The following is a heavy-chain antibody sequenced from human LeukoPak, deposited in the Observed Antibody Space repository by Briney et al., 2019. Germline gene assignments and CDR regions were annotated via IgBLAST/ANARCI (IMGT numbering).Heavy chain of an antibody. V-gene: IGHV3-21*01. J-gene: IGHJ4*02. CDR3: ARDRWHDY. D-gene: IGHD2-15*01. Sequence: GGSLRLSCAASGFTFSSYNMNWVRQAPGKGLEWVSSISSSSSYIYYADSVKGRFTISRDSAKNSLFLQMNSLRAEDTAVYYCARDRWHDYWAREPWSPSPQ. CDR1: GFTFSSYN. CDR2: ISSSSSYI.